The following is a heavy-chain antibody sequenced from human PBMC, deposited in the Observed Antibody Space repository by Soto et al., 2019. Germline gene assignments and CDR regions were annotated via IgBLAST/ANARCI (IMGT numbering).Heavy chain of an antibody. CDR2: INQDGGGT. Sequence: LRLSCVASGFTFSSSFMGCVRQAPGKGLEWVANINQDGGGTYYVDSVQGRFTISRDNAKDSLFLQLNSLRGEDTAVYYCARYFRGSGRYFFDYWGQGTLVTVSS. J-gene: IGHJ4*02. D-gene: IGHD6-19*01. CDR1: GFTFSSSF. V-gene: IGHV3-7*03. CDR3: ARYFRGSGRYFFDY.